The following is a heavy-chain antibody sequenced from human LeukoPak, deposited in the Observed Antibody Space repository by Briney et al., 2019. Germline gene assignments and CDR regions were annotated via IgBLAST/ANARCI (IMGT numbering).Heavy chain of an antibody. J-gene: IGHJ4*02. Sequence: RSSETLSLTCTVSGGSISSSSYYWGWIRQPPGKGLEWIGSMYYSGSTYYNPSLKSRVTISVDTSKNQFSLNLSSVTAADTAVYYCARAVSGVAVAYDYWGQGTLVTVSS. D-gene: IGHD6-19*01. V-gene: IGHV4-39*07. CDR2: MYYSGST. CDR1: GGSISSSSYY. CDR3: ARAVSGVAVAYDY.